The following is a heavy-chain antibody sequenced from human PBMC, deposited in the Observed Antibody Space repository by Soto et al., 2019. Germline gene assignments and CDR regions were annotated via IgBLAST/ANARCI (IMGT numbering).Heavy chain of an antibody. CDR2: INHSGST. Sequence: SETLSLTCTVSGGSISSGGYYWSWIRQHPGKGLEWIGEINHSGSTNYNPSLKSRVTISVDTSKNQFSLKLSSVTAADTAVYYCARGLIAAAGIGTRRPRTYYFDYWGQGTLVTVSS. J-gene: IGHJ4*02. V-gene: IGHV4-31*03. CDR3: ARGLIAAAGIGTRRPRTYYFDY. CDR1: GGSISSGGYY. D-gene: IGHD6-13*01.